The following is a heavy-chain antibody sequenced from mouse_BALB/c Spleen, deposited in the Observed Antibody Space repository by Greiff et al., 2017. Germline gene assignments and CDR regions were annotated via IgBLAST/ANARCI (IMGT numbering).Heavy chain of an antibody. CDR3: TRVDQAMDY. CDR2: ISSGGSYT. V-gene: IGHV5-6-4*01. CDR1: GFTFSSYT. Sequence: EVKLVESGGGLVKPGGSLKLSCAASGFTFSSYTMSWVRQTPEKRLEWVATISSGGSYTYYPDSVKGRFTISRDNAKNTLYLQMSSLKSEDTAMYYCTRVDQAMDYWGQGTSVTVSS. J-gene: IGHJ4*01.